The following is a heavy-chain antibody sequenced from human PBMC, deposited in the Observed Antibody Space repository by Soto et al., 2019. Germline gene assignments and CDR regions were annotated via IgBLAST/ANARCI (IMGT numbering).Heavy chain of an antibody. Sequence: ASVKVSCKASGYTFTSYGISWVRQAPGQGLEWMGWISAYNGNTNYAQKLQGRVTMTTDTSTSTAYMELRSLRPDDTAVYYCARLTITIFGVVISPDYWGQGTLVTVSS. CDR3: ARLTITIFGVVISPDY. CDR2: ISAYNGNT. D-gene: IGHD3-3*01. J-gene: IGHJ4*02. V-gene: IGHV1-18*01. CDR1: GYTFTSYG.